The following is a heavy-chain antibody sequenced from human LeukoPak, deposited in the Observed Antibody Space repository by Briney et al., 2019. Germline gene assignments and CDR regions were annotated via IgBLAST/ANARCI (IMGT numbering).Heavy chain of an antibody. CDR1: GFTFSNAW. Sequence: GGSLRLSCAASGFTFSNAWMSWVRQAPGKGLEWVGRIKSKTDGGTTDYAAPVKGRFTISRDDSKNTLYLQMNSLKTEDTAVYYCARDLLAAAGTAGGVYWGQGTLVTVSS. CDR2: IKSKTDGGTT. D-gene: IGHD6-13*01. CDR3: ARDLLAAAGTAGGVY. V-gene: IGHV3-15*01. J-gene: IGHJ4*02.